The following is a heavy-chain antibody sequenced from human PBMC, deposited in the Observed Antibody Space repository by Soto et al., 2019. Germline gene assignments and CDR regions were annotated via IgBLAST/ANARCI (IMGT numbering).Heavy chain of an antibody. Sequence: ASVKVSCKASGYTLIMYYIHWMRQAPGQGLEWMGLINPSGGSTTYAQKFQGRVTMTRDTSTSTVYMDLSSLRSEDTAVYYCARATSSRGYYYAIDYWGQGTLVTVSS. CDR2: INPSGGST. CDR1: GYTLIMYY. V-gene: IGHV1-46*01. CDR3: ARATSSRGYYYAIDY. J-gene: IGHJ4*02. D-gene: IGHD3-22*01.